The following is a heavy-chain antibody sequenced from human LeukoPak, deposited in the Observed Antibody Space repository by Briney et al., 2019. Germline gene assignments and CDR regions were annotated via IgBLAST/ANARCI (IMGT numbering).Heavy chain of an antibody. CDR1: GGTSSSYA. Sequence: ASVKVSCKASGGTSSSYAISWVRQAPGQGLEWMGGIIPIFGTANYAQKFQGRVTITADESTSTAYMELSSLRSEDTAVYYCARGAQPHSSSWYHGRHDAFDTWGQGTMVTVSS. V-gene: IGHV1-69*01. CDR2: IIPIFGTA. CDR3: ARGAQPHSSSWYHGRHDAFDT. J-gene: IGHJ3*02. D-gene: IGHD6-13*01.